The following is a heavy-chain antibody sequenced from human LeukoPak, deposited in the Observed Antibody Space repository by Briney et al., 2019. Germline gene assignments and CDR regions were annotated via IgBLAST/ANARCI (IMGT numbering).Heavy chain of an antibody. V-gene: IGHV4-59*12. D-gene: IGHD3-3*01. Sequence: SETLSLTCSVSDSSINSYYWSWIRQPPGKGLEWIGYIYYSGSTYYNPSLKSRVTMSVDTSKNQFSLKLSSVTAADTAVYYCARESLYDFWSGFYFDYWGQGTLVTVSS. CDR1: DSSINSYY. CDR3: ARESLYDFWSGFYFDY. J-gene: IGHJ4*02. CDR2: IYYSGST.